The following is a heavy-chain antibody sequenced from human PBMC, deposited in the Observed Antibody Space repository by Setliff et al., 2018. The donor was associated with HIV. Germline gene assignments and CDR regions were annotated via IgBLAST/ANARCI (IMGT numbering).Heavy chain of an antibody. CDR2: IIPIFGTA. D-gene: IGHD3-16*01. CDR3: AREMNYDYVWGSYSGY. CDR1: GGTFSSYA. Sequence: SVKVSCKASGGTFSSYAISWVRQAPGQGLEWMGRIIPIFGTANYAQKFQDRVTITADKSTSTAYMELSSLRSEDTAVYYCAREMNYDYVWGSYSGYWGQGTLVTVSS. V-gene: IGHV1-69*06. J-gene: IGHJ4*02.